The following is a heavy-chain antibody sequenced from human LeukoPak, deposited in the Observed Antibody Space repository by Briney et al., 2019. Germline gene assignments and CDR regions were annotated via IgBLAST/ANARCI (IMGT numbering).Heavy chain of an antibody. J-gene: IGHJ4*02. Sequence: PGGSLRLSCAASGFTVSSNYMSWVRQAPGKGLEWVSILYASGSAYYADSVKGRFTISRDNSKNTLYLQMNSLRAEDTAVYYCAKDPDYHDSSGYYPVRWGQGTLVTVSS. V-gene: IGHV3-53*01. D-gene: IGHD3-22*01. CDR3: AKDPDYHDSSGYYPVR. CDR1: GFTVSSNY. CDR2: LYASGSA.